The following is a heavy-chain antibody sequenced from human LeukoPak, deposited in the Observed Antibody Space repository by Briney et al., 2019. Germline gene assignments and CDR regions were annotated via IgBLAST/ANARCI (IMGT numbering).Heavy chain of an antibody. CDR1: GGSFSGYY. CDR2: INHSGST. J-gene: IGHJ4*02. V-gene: IGHV4-34*01. CDR3: ARGTGGGAATSTYYFDY. D-gene: IGHD5-12*01. Sequence: PSETLSHTCAVYGGSFSGYYWSWIRQPPGKGLEWIGEINHSGSTNYNPSLKSRVTISVDTSKNQFSLKLSSVTAADTAVYYCARGTGGGAATSTYYFDYWGQGTLVTVSS.